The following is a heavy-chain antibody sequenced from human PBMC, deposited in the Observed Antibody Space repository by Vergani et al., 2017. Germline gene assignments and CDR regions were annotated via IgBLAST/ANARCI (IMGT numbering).Heavy chain of an antibody. Sequence: QVQLVESGGGVVQPGRSLRLSCAASGFPFSSYAMHWVRQAPGKGLVWVAVIPYDGRNKYYADSVKGRFTISRDNSKNTLYLQMNSLRAEDTAVYYCARDSHWGQGTLVTVSS. CDR1: GFPFSSYA. CDR2: IPYDGRNK. V-gene: IGHV3-30*04. J-gene: IGHJ4*02. CDR3: ARDSH.